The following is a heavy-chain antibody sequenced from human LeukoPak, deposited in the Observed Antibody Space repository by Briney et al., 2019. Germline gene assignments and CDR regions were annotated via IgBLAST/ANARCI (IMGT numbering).Heavy chain of an antibody. V-gene: IGHV4-34*01. CDR2: INHSGST. Sequence: PSETLSLTCAVYGGSFSGYYWSWIRQPPGKGLEWIGEINHSGSTNYNPSLKSRVTISVDTSKNQFFLKLTSVTAADTAIYYCARGWGARTGEAFDIWGQGTLVTVS. D-gene: IGHD3-10*01. CDR1: GGSFSGYY. CDR3: ARGWGARTGEAFDI. J-gene: IGHJ3*02.